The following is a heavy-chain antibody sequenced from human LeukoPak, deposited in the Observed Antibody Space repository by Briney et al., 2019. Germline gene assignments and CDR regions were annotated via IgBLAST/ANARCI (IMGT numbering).Heavy chain of an antibody. CDR1: GGSISSNNW. V-gene: IGHV4-4*02. CDR3: ARGVAVSGHFDY. D-gene: IGHD6-19*01. J-gene: IGHJ4*02. CDR2: IYHSGST. Sequence: SGTLSLTCAVSGGSISSNNWWSWVRQPPGKGLEWIGEIYHSGSTNYSPSLKSRVTISVDKSKNQVSLKLSSVTAADTAVYFCARGVAVSGHFDYWGQGTLITVSS.